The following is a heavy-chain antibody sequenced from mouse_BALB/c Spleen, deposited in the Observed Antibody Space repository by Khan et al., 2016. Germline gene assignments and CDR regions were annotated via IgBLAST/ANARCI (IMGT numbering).Heavy chain of an antibody. Sequence: VQLQQSGPDLVKPGASVTISCKASGYSFTGYYMYWVKQSHGKSLEWIGRVNPNNGDTSSNQKFKGKAILTVDKSSSTAYMELRSLTSEDSAVYYCARDAMDYWGQGTSLTVSS. J-gene: IGHJ4*01. CDR2: VNPNNGDT. CDR3: ARDAMDY. CDR1: GYSFTGYY. V-gene: IGHV1-26*01.